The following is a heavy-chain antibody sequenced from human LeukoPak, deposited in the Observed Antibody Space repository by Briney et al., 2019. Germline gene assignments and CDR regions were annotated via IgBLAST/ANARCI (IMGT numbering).Heavy chain of an antibody. D-gene: IGHD3-10*01. CDR1: GYSISSGYY. CDR2: IYHSGST. Sequence: SETLSLTCAVSGYSISSGYYWGWIRQPPGKGLEWIGSIYHSGSTYYNPSLKRRVTISVDTSKNQFSLKLSSVTAADTAVYYCARAGSGSYYLSYYYTDVWGKGTTVTVSS. J-gene: IGHJ6*03. CDR3: ARAGSGSYYLSYYYTDV. V-gene: IGHV4-38-2*01.